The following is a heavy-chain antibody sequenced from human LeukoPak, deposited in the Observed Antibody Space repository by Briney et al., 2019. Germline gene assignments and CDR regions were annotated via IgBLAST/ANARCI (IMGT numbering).Heavy chain of an antibody. CDR2: IIPIFGTA. CDR1: GGTFSSYA. J-gene: IGHJ6*03. Sequence: SVKVSCKASGGTFSSYAISWVRQAPGQGLEWMGGIIPIFGTANYAQKFQGRVTITADKSTSTAYMELSSLRSEDTAVYYCARRQLHYYYYYMDVWGKGTTVTVSS. CDR3: ARRQLHYYYYYMDV. D-gene: IGHD1-26*01. V-gene: IGHV1-69*06.